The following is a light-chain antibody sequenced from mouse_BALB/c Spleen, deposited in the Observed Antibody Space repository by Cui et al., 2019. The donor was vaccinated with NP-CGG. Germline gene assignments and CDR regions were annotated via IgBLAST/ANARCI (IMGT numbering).Light chain of an antibody. CDR3: ALWYSNHWV. V-gene: IGLV1*01. J-gene: IGLJ1*01. CDR1: TGAVTTSNY. CDR2: GTN. Sequence: QAVVTQESAPTTSPGETVTLTCRSSTGAVTTSNYANWVQEKPDHLFPGLIGGTNNRVPGVPARFSGSLIGDKAALTITGAQTEDEAIYFCALWYSNHWVFGGGTKLTVL.